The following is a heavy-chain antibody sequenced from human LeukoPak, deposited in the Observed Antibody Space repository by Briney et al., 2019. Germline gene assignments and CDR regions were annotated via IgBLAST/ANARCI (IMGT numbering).Heavy chain of an antibody. D-gene: IGHD5-12*01. CDR2: IYYSGST. J-gene: IGHJ4*02. CDR3: ARGGYSGYN. Sequence: SETLSLTCTVSGGSISSSSYYWGWIRQPPGKGLEWIGSIYYSGSTYYNPSLKSRVTISVDTSKNQFSLKLSSVTAADTAVYYCARGGYSGYNWGQGTLVTVSS. V-gene: IGHV4-39*07. CDR1: GGSISSSSYY.